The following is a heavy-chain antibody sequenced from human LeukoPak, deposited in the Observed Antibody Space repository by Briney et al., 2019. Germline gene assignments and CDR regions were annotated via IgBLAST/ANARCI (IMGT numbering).Heavy chain of an antibody. CDR1: GFTFSDYY. J-gene: IGHJ4*02. D-gene: IGHD6-13*01. CDR2: ISSSGSML. Sequence: GGSLRVSCAVSGFTFSDYYMSWVRQAPGKGLEWVSYISSSGSMLHYADSVEGRFTISRDNAKNSLYLQMSSLRVEDTAVYYCTRRPYSSSWYYFDFWGQGTLVTVSS. CDR3: TRRPYSSSWYYFDF. V-gene: IGHV3-11*04.